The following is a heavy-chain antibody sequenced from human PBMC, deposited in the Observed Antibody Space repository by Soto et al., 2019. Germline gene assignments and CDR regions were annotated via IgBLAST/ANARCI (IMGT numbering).Heavy chain of an antibody. CDR1: GGSFSGYY. J-gene: IGHJ4*02. V-gene: IGHV4-34*01. Sequence: SETLSLTCAVYGGSFSGYYWSWIRQPPGKGLEWIGEINHSGSTNYNPSLKSRVTISVDTSKNQFSLKLSSVTAADTAVYYCARGHGSGQADYWGQGTLVTVAS. D-gene: IGHD3-10*01. CDR3: ARGHGSGQADY. CDR2: INHSGST.